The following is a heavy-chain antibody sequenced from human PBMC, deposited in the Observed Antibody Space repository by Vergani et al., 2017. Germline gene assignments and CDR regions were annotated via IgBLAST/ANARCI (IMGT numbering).Heavy chain of an antibody. D-gene: IGHD2-15*01. V-gene: IGHV4-34*01. CDR2: INHSGST. Sequence: QVQLQQWGAGLLKPSETLSLTCAVYGGSFSGYYWSWIRQPQGKGLEWIGEINHSGSTNYNPSLKSRVTISVDTSKNQFSLTLSSVTAADTAVYYCARGRAESVVAATRWFDPWGQGTLVTVSS. CDR3: ARGRAESVVAATRWFDP. CDR1: GGSFSGYY. J-gene: IGHJ5*02.